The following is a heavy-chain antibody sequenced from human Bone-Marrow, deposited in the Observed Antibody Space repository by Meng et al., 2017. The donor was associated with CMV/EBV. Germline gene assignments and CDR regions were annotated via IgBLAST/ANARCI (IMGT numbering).Heavy chain of an antibody. CDR1: GFTFSSYA. CDR2: ISYDGSNK. D-gene: IGHD2-15*01. Sequence: GESLKISCAASGFTFSSYAMHWVRQAPGKGLEWVAVISYDGSNKYYADSVKGRFTISRDNSKNTLYLQMNSLRAEDTAVYYCERDGIVVVVAASYWFDPWGQGTLVTVSS. CDR3: ERDGIVVVVAASYWFDP. V-gene: IGHV3-30*04. J-gene: IGHJ5*02.